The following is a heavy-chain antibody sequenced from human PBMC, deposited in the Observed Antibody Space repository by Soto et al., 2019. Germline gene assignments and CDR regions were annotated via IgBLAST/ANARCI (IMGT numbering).Heavy chain of an antibody. CDR3: ARSRMVRGYRDAFDI. J-gene: IGHJ3*02. D-gene: IGHD3-10*01. V-gene: IGHV4-59*08. CDR1: GGSISSYY. CDR2: IYYSGST. Sequence: QVQLQESGPGLVKPSETLSLTCTVSGGSISSYYWSWIRQPPGKGLEWIGYIYYSGSTNYNPSLKSRVTISVVPSKNQFSLKLSSVTAADTAVYYCARSRMVRGYRDAFDICGQGTMVTVSS.